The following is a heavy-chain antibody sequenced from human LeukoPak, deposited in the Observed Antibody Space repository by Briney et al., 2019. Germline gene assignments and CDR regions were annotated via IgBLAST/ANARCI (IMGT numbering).Heavy chain of an antibody. CDR3: ARGRYDSSGYYALFDY. Sequence: GGSLRLSCAASGFTFSIYAMSSVRQAPGKGLEWVSAISGSGGSTYYADSLKGRFTISRDNSKNTLYLQMNSLRAEDTAVYYCARGRYDSSGYYALFDYWGRGTLVTVSS. J-gene: IGHJ4*02. CDR1: GFTFSIYA. CDR2: ISGSGGST. D-gene: IGHD3-22*01. V-gene: IGHV3-23*01.